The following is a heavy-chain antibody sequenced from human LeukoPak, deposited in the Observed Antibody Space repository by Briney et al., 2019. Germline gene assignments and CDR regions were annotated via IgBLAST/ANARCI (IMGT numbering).Heavy chain of an antibody. CDR2: INPNSGGT. CDR1: GYTFTGYY. CDR3: ARVDRASYGSGSYYSLPGWFDP. Sequence: GASVKVSCKAYGYTFTGYYMHWVRQAPGQGLEWMGWINPNSGGTNYAQKFQGRVTMTRDTSISTAYMELSRLRSDDTAVYYCARVDRASYGSGSYYSLPGWFDPWGQGTLVTVSS. V-gene: IGHV1-2*02. D-gene: IGHD3-10*01. J-gene: IGHJ5*02.